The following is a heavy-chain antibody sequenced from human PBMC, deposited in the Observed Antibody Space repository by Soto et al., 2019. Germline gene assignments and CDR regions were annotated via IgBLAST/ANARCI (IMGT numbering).Heavy chain of an antibody. Sequence: XXXSCAASGFTVSSNYMSWVRQAPGKGLEWVSVIYSGGSTXYADSVKGRFTISRHNSKNTLYLQMNSLRAEDTAVYYCAREGYCSSTSCYAFDYWGQGTLVTVSS. CDR2: IYSGGST. J-gene: IGHJ4*02. D-gene: IGHD2-2*01. V-gene: IGHV3-53*04. CDR3: AREGYCSSTSCYAFDY. CDR1: GFTVSSNY.